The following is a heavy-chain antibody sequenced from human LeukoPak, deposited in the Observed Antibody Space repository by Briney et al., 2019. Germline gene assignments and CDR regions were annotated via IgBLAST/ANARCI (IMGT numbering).Heavy chain of an antibody. CDR1: GGSISSSSYY. CDR3: ARGGSSSWYARYFDY. V-gene: IGHV4-39*07. Sequence: ASETLSLTCTVSGGSISSSSYYWGWIRQPPGKGLEWIGSIYYSGSTYYNPSLKSRVTISVDTSKNQFSLKLSSVTAADTAVYYCARGGSSSWYARYFDYWGQGTLVTVSS. J-gene: IGHJ4*02. D-gene: IGHD6-13*01. CDR2: IYYSGST.